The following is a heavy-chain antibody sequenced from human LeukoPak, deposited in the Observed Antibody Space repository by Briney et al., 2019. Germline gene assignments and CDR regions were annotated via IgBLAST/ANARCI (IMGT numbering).Heavy chain of an antibody. J-gene: IGHJ3*02. CDR2: IYPGDSDT. Sequence: PGESLRISCKGSGYSFTSYWIGWVRQMPGKGLEWMGIIYPGDSDTRYSPSFQGQVTISADKSISTAYLQWSSLKASDTAMYYCARRCGGSCYSSNDAFDIWGQGTMVTVSS. D-gene: IGHD2-15*01. CDR3: ARRCGGSCYSSNDAFDI. V-gene: IGHV5-51*01. CDR1: GYSFTSYW.